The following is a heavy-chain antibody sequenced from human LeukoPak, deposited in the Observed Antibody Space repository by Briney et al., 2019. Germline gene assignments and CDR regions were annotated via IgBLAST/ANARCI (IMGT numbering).Heavy chain of an antibody. D-gene: IGHD2/OR15-2a*01. CDR2: ISYDGSNK. CDR3: AREETSMDAEDYFDY. CDR1: GFTFSSYA. Sequence: GGSLRLSCAASGFTFSSYAMHWVRQAPGKGLEWVAVISYDGSNKYYADSVKGRFTISRDNSKNTLYLQMNSLRAEDTAVYYCAREETSMDAEDYFDYWGQGTLVTVSS. J-gene: IGHJ4*02. V-gene: IGHV3-30-3*01.